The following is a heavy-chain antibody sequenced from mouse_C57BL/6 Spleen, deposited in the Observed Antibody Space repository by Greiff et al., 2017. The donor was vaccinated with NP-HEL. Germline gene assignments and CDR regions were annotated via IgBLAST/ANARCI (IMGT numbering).Heavy chain of an antibody. CDR1: GYTFTDYY. Sequence: VQLQQSGPELVKPGASVKISCKASGYTFTDYYMNWVKQSHGKSLEWIGDINPNNGGTSYNQKFKGKATLTVDKSSSTAYMELRSLTSEDSAVYYCARVGYDYDVPFAYWGQGTLVTVSA. J-gene: IGHJ3*01. CDR2: INPNNGGT. V-gene: IGHV1-26*01. CDR3: ARVGYDYDVPFAY. D-gene: IGHD2-4*01.